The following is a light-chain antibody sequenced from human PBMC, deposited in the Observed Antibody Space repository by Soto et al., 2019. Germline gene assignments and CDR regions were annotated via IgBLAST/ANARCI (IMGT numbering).Light chain of an antibody. CDR2: TTN. J-gene: IGLJ1*01. CDR1: SSNIGTSS. V-gene: IGLV1-44*01. Sequence: QSVLTQPHSASGTPGQRVTISCSGSSSNIGTSSVHWFQQLPGTAPKLLISTTNQRPSVVPERFSGSKSGTSASLAISGLQSEEEADYYCAAWDDSLKGHVFGTGTKLTVL. CDR3: AAWDDSLKGHV.